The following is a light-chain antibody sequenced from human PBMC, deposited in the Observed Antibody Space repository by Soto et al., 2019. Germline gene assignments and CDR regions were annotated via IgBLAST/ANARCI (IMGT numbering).Light chain of an antibody. CDR2: TTS. Sequence: DIQMTQSPSSLSAPVGDRVTITCRASQTIAMYVNWFQQKPGKAPKPLIYTTSSLQSGVPPRFSGGGSETDFTLTISRLQPEDSATYYCQQSFTTPYTFGQGTKLEIK. CDR1: QTIAMY. CDR3: QQSFTTPYT. V-gene: IGKV1-39*01. J-gene: IGKJ2*01.